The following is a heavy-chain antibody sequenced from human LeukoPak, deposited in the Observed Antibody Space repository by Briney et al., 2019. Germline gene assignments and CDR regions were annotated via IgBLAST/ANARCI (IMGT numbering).Heavy chain of an antibody. J-gene: IGHJ4*02. D-gene: IGHD3-3*01. CDR2: IYYSGST. CDR1: GGSISSFY. CDR3: ARADITIFGVVIHYYFDY. Sequence: PSETLSLTCTVSGGSISSFYWSWIRQPPGKGLEWIGYIYYSGSTNYNPSLKSRVTISVDTSKNQFSLKLSSVTAADTAVYYCARADITIFGVVIHYYFDYWGQGTLVTVSS. V-gene: IGHV4-59*01.